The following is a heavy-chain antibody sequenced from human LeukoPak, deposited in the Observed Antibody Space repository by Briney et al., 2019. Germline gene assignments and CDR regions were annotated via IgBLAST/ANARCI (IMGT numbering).Heavy chain of an antibody. Sequence: HSGGSLRLSCAASGFTFSSYSMNWVRQAPGKGLEWVSYISSSSSTIYYADSVKGRFTISRDNAKNSLYLQMNSLRAEDTAVYYCARVPKLTAGYYYYMDVWGKGTTVTVSS. CDR3: ARVPKLTAGYYYYMDV. V-gene: IGHV3-48*01. CDR2: ISSSSSTI. D-gene: IGHD1-14*01. CDR1: GFTFSSYS. J-gene: IGHJ6*03.